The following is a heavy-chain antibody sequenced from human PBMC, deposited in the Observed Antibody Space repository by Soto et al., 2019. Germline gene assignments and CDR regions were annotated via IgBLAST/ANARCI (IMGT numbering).Heavy chain of an antibody. CDR1: GGTFSSYA. CDR3: ARGEHDSSGNTLDY. V-gene: IGHV1-69*13. D-gene: IGHD6-19*01. CDR2: IIPIFGTA. Sequence: ASVKVSCKASGGTFSSYAISWVRQAPGQGLEWMGGIIPIFGTANYAQKFQSRVTITADESTSTAYMELSSLRSEDTAVYYCARGEHDSSGNTLDYWGQGTLVTVSS. J-gene: IGHJ4*02.